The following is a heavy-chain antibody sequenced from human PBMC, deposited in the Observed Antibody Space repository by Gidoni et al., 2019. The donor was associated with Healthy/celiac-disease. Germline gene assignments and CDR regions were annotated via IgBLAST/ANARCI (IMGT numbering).Heavy chain of an antibody. J-gene: IGHJ6*02. CDR1: GSTFDDDA. V-gene: IGHV3-9*01. CDR2: ISWNSGSI. Sequence: EVQLVESGGGLVQPGRALRLSCAAFGSTFDDDAMHWVRQAPGKGLGWVSGISWNSGSIGYADSVKGRFTISSDNAKNSLYLQMNSLRAEDTALSYCARDIRSSGYYYYYGMDVWGQGTTVTVSS. CDR3: ARDIRSSGYYYYYGMDV. D-gene: IGHD3-10*01.